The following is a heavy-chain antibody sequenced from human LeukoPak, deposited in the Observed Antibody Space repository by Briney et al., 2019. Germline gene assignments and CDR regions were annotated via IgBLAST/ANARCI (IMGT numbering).Heavy chain of an antibody. J-gene: IGHJ4*02. D-gene: IGHD5-12*01. CDR2: IYYSGST. CDR1: GGSISSYY. Sequence: SETLSLTCTVSGGSISSYYWSWIRQPPGKGLEWIGYIYYSGSTNYNPSLKSRVTVSVDTSKNQFSLKLSSVTAADTAVYYCARRAKWLRLLFYFDYLGQGTLVTVSS. V-gene: IGHV4-59*12. CDR3: ARRAKWLRLLFYFDY.